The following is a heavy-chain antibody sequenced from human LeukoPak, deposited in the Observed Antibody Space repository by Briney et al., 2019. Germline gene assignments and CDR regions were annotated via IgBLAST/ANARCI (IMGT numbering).Heavy chain of an antibody. CDR1: GGSISTYY. D-gene: IGHD5-12*01. CDR2: IYHSGST. CDR3: ARDGYSGSDAL. V-gene: IGHV4-59*01. Sequence: SGPTLVKPSETLSLTCTVSGGSISTYYWSWIRQPPGKGLEWIGYIYHSGSTNYNPSLKSRVTISVDTSQNQFYLKLSSVTAADTAVYYCARDGYSGSDALWGQGTLVTVSS. J-gene: IGHJ4*02.